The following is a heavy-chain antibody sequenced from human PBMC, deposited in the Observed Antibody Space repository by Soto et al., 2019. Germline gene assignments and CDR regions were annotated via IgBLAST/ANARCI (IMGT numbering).Heavy chain of an antibody. CDR1: GFTFNIYA. J-gene: IGHJ4*02. Sequence: VGSLRLSCAASGFTFNIYAMHWVRQAPGKGLEWISKISGSNNNIYYADSVRGRFTISRDNAKNSLYLQMNSLRAEDTAIYYCASERLCGADCYFFDNWGQGTQVTVSS. D-gene: IGHD2-21*02. CDR3: ASERLCGADCYFFDN. CDR2: ISGSNNNI. V-gene: IGHV3-48*03.